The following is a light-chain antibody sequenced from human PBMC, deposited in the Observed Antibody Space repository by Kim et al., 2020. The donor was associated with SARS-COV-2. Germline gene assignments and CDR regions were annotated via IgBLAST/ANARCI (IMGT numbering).Light chain of an antibody. CDR3: QKYNSAPLT. V-gene: IGKV1-27*01. CDR1: QGIDNY. Sequence: PLVGDTGTITCRASQGIDNYLAWCQQKPGKIPKHLIYAASALQSGVPSRFSGRGSGTDFTLTISSLQPEDGATYYCQKYNSAPLTFGGGTKVDIK. CDR2: AAS. J-gene: IGKJ4*01.